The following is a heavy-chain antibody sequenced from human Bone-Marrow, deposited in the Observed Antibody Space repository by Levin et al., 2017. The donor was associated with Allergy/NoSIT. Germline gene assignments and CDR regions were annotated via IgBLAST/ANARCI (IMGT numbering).Heavy chain of an antibody. CDR2: IYYTGIT. CDR3: ARAPIYSSGWYGGFDS. Sequence: SETLSLTCTVSGVSVSSGSFYWAWIRQTPGRGLEWIGHIYYTGITNYNPSLTSRISVSSDTSKNEFSLTLRSVTSADTAVYYCARAPIYSSGWYGGFDSWDQGTLVTVSS. CDR1: GVSVSSGSFY. V-gene: IGHV4-61*01. D-gene: IGHD6-19*01. J-gene: IGHJ4*02.